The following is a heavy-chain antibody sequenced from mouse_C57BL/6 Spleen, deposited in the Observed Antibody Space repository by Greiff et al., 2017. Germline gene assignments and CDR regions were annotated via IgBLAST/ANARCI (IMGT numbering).Heavy chain of an antibody. Sequence: QVQLQQSGAELVRPGASVTLSCKASGYTFTDYEMHWVKQTPVHGLEWIGAIDPETGGTAYNQKFKGKAILTADKSSSTAYMELRSLTSEDSAVYYCTRYGSSLFDYWGKGTTLTVSS. D-gene: IGHD1-1*01. CDR3: TRYGSSLFDY. CDR1: GYTFTDYE. CDR2: IDPETGGT. J-gene: IGHJ2*01. V-gene: IGHV1-15*01.